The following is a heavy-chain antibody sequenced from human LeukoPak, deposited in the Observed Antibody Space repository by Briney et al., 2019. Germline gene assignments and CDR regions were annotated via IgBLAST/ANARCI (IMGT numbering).Heavy chain of an antibody. CDR1: GFTFSSYA. CDR2: ISGSGGGT. J-gene: IGHJ4*02. V-gene: IGHV3-23*01. CDR3: AIVLYYVGGPANFDY. Sequence: GGSLRLSCAASGFTFSSYAMSWVRQAPGKGLEWVSAISGSGGGTYYADSVKGRFTISRDNSKNTLYLQMNSLRAEDTAVYYCAIVLYYVGGPANFDYWGQGTLVTVSS. D-gene: IGHD3-10*02.